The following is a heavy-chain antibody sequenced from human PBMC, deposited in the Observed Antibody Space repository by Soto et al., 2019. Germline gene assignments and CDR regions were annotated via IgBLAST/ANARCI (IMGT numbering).Heavy chain of an antibody. CDR3: ARHQRWLQFAPFDY. Sequence: SETLSLTCTVSGGSISSSSYYWGWIRQPPGKGLEWIGSIYYSGSTYYNPSLKSRVTISVDTSKNQFSLKLSSVTAADTAVYYCARHQRWLQFAPFDYWGQGTLVTVSS. J-gene: IGHJ4*02. CDR2: IYYSGST. V-gene: IGHV4-39*01. D-gene: IGHD5-12*01. CDR1: GGSISSSSYY.